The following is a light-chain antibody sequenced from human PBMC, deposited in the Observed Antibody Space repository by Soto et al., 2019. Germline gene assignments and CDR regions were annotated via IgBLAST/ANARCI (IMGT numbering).Light chain of an antibody. CDR1: QSVSSIY. CDR3: QRYGSSPST. CDR2: GAS. Sequence: EIVLTQSPGTLSLSPGERATLSCRASQSVSSIYLAWYQQKPGQAPRLLIYGASSRATGIPDRFSGSGSGTDFTLTISRLEPEDFAVYYCQRYGSSPSTFGQGTRL. J-gene: IGKJ1*01. V-gene: IGKV3-20*01.